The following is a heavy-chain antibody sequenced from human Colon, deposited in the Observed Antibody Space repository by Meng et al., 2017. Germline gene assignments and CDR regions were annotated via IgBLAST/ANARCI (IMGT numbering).Heavy chain of an antibody. CDR2: ISSDGSQT. J-gene: IGHJ4*02. D-gene: IGHD4-17*01. Sequence: GGSLRLSCAASGFIFSTYAMHWVRQAPGKGPEWVTVISSDGSQTYYADSVRGRFTISRDNSKNTLFLQMSSLRSEDTAVYYCARVATYYGDYDYWGQGTLVTVSS. CDR1: GFIFSTYA. V-gene: IGHV3-30*15. CDR3: ARVATYYGDYDY.